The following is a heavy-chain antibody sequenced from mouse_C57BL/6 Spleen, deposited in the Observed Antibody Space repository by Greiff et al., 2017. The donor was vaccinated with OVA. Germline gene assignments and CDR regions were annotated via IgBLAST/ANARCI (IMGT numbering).Heavy chain of an antibody. J-gene: IGHJ2*01. D-gene: IGHD1-1*01. CDR1: GYTFTDYY. V-gene: IGHV1-26*01. Sequence: EVQLQQSGPELVKPGASVKISCKASGYTFTDYYMNWVKQSHGKSLEWIGDINPNNGGTSYNQKFKGKATLTVDKSSSTAYMELRSLTAEDSAVDYCARGENYYGSSYLDYWGQGTTLTVSS. CDR2: INPNNGGT. CDR3: ARGENYYGSSYLDY.